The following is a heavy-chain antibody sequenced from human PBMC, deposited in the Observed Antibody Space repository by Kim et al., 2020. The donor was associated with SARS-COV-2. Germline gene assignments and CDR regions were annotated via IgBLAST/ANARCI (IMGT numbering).Heavy chain of an antibody. CDR1: GFTFSSYG. V-gene: IGHV3-30*18. CDR3: AKSRHWLDD. CDR2: ISYDGSNK. J-gene: IGHJ4*02. Sequence: GGSLRLSCAASGFTFSSYGMHWVRQAPGKGLEWVAVISYDGSNKYYADSVKGRFTISRDNSKNTLYLQMNSLRAEDTAVYYCAKSRHWLDDWGQGTLVTVSS. D-gene: IGHD6-19*01.